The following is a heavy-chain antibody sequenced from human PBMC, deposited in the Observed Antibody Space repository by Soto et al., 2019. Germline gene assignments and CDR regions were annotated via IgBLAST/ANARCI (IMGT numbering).Heavy chain of an antibody. V-gene: IGHV3-49*04. D-gene: IGHD2-8*01. CDR2: IRNQTYLETT. CDR3: TGAESPDTAYFSLD. Sequence: GGSMRLSCTGSGFTFDDFAINWVSQAAGKGPEWVGLIRNQTYLETTEYASAVKGRFTNSRDTSHGIAYLQMRSRRREGSAVYYCTGAESPDTAYFSLDWGQGT. CDR1: GFTFDDFA. J-gene: IGHJ4*02.